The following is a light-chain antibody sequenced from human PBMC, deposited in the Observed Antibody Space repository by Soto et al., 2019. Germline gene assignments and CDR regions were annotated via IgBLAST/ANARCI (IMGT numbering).Light chain of an antibody. CDR3: SSYTSSNTLV. V-gene: IGLV2-14*01. CDR2: EVD. Sequence: QSALTQPASVSGSPGQSITISCTGTSSDVGGYNYVSWYQQHPGKAPKFLIYEVDNRASGVSDRFSGSKSGNTASLTISGLQAEDEADYYCSSYTSSNTLVFGTGTKVTVL. CDR1: SSDVGGYNY. J-gene: IGLJ1*01.